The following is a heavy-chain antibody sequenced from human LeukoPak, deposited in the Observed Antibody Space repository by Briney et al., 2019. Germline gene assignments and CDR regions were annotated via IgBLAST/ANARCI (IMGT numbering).Heavy chain of an antibody. CDR3: ARDYKYAFDN. Sequence: PGGSLRLSCAASGFTFSDYSMNWVRQAPGKGLEWISYIGIDSGNTNYADSVKGRFPISGDKAKNSLYLQMNSLRVEDTAVYYCARDYKYAFDNWGQETLVTVSS. CDR1: GFTFSDYS. CDR2: IGIDSGNT. V-gene: IGHV3-48*01. D-gene: IGHD5-24*01. J-gene: IGHJ4*02.